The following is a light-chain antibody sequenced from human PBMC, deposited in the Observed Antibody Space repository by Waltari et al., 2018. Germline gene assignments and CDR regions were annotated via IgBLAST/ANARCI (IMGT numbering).Light chain of an antibody. J-gene: IGKJ5*01. CDR1: QSVSSN. CDR3: HHYYNWPMT. V-gene: IGKV3-15*01. Sequence: IVMTQSPATLSVSPGESATLSCRASQSVSSNSAWYQQKPGQAPRLLIYHASTSATGIPARFSGSGSGTEFTLTISSLQSEDFAVYYCHHYYNWPMTFGQGTRLEIK. CDR2: HAS.